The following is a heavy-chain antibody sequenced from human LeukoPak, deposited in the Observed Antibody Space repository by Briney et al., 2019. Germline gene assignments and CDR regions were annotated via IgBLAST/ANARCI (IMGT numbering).Heavy chain of an antibody. CDR3: ARDSRRWLQNLGPIPYGMDV. V-gene: IGHV3-30*02. J-gene: IGHJ6*02. CDR2: VRFDGRET. D-gene: IGHD5-24*01. CDR1: GFTFTRYD. Sequence: GGSLRLSCEASGFTFTRYDMHWVRQAPGKGLEWLAFVRFDGRETFYADSVKGRFTISRDNAKNSPYLQMNSLRAEDTAVYYCARDSRRWLQNLGPIPYGMDVWGQGTTVTVSS.